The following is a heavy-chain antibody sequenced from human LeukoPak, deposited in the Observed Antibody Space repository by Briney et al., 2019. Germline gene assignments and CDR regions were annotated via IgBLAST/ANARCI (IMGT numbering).Heavy chain of an antibody. J-gene: IGHJ6*02. Sequence: GGSLRLSCAASGFTFSSYAMHWVRQAPGKGLEWVAVISYDGSNKYYADSVKGRFTISRDNSKNTLYLQMNSLRAEDTAVYYCARDHNSYYGMDVWGQGTTVTVSS. CDR1: GFTFSSYA. CDR3: ARDHNSYYGMDV. V-gene: IGHV3-30-3*01. D-gene: IGHD1-14*01. CDR2: ISYDGSNK.